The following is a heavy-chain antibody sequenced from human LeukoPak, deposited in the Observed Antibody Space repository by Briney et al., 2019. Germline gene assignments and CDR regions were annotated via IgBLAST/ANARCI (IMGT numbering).Heavy chain of an antibody. J-gene: IGHJ4*02. V-gene: IGHV3-30*02. CDR2: IRYDGSNK. Sequence: GGSLRLSCAASGFTFSSYDMYWVRQAPGKGLEWVAFIRYDGSNKYYADSVKGRFTISRDNSLDTLYLQMNSLRAEDTALYYCAKDRGGSYDYFDYWGQGTLVTVSS. D-gene: IGHD1-26*01. CDR1: GFTFSSYD. CDR3: AKDRGGSYDYFDY.